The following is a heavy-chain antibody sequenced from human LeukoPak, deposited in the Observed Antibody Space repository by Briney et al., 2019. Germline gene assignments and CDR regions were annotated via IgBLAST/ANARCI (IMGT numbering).Heavy chain of an antibody. CDR1: GFTFSSYG. J-gene: IGHJ4*02. CDR3: AKEKGYSSGYWYFDY. Sequence: GGSLRLSCAASGFTFSSYGMHWVRQAPGKGLEWVAVISYDGSNKYYADSVKGRFTISRDNSKNTLYLQMNSLRAEQTAVYYCAKEKGYSSGYWYFDYWGQGTLVTVSS. CDR2: ISYDGSNK. V-gene: IGHV3-30*18. D-gene: IGHD5-18*01.